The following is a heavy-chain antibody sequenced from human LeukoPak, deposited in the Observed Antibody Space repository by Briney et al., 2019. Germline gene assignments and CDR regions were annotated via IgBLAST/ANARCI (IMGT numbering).Heavy chain of an antibody. V-gene: IGHV3-30*18. CDR1: GFTFSSYD. CDR3: AKDVSWRTTVTTGFEY. D-gene: IGHD4-17*01. Sequence: GGSLRLSCAASGFTFSSYDMHWVRQAPGKGLEWVAVIAYDGSNKYYADSVKGRFTISRDNSKNTLYLQMNGLRAEDTAVYYCAKDVSWRTTVTTGFEYWGQGTLVTVSS. CDR2: IAYDGSNK. J-gene: IGHJ4*02.